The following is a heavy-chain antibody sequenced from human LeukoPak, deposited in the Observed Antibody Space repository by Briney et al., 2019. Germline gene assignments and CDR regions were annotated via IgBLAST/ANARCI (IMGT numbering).Heavy chain of an antibody. CDR3: AKDPLIAAAGRWSGWFDP. J-gene: IGHJ5*02. D-gene: IGHD6-13*01. V-gene: IGHV3-21*01. Sequence: GGSLRLSCAASGFTFSSYSMNWVRQAPGKGLEWVSSISSSSSYIYYADSVKGRFTISRDNAKNSLYLQMNSLRAEDTAVYYCAKDPLIAAAGRWSGWFDPWGQGTLVTVSS. CDR1: GFTFSSYS. CDR2: ISSSSSYI.